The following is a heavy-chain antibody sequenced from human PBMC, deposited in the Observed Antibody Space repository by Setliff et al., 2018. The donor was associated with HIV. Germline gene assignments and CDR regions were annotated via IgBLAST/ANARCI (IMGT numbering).Heavy chain of an antibody. Sequence: PGGSLRLSCAASGFTFSRCGMHWVRQAPGKGLEWVTFIRYDGSDKYYADSVKGRFTISRDNSKNTLFLQMNSLRVEDTAVYYCARGEGGYTYENWFDSWGQGTLVTVSS. D-gene: IGHD5-18*01. CDR1: GFTFSRCG. CDR2: IRYDGSDK. J-gene: IGHJ5*01. V-gene: IGHV3-30*02. CDR3: ARGEGGYTYENWFDS.